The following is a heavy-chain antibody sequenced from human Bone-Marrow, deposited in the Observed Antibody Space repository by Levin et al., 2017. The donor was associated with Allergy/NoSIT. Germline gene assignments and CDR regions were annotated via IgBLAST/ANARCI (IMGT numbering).Heavy chain of an antibody. Sequence: ASVKVSCKSSGYTFSDYYMHWVRQAPGQGLESMGWINPNSGDTYYPQRFQDRVTMTRDTSISTVYMEIMKLTSDDTAMYYCVRADSSNSDKITDYWGQGTLVTVSS. V-gene: IGHV1-2*02. D-gene: IGHD2-2*01. J-gene: IGHJ4*02. CDR2: INPNSGDT. CDR3: VRADSSNSDKITDY. CDR1: GYTFSDYY.